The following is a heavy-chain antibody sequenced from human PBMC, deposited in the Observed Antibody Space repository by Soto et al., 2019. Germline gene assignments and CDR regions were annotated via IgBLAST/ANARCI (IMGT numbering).Heavy chain of an antibody. CDR3: AKGVLSFHYGMEV. J-gene: IGHJ6*02. Sequence: GGSLRLSCTTSGFTFNTYPMTWVRQAPGKGLEWVSSISSTAGRTSSYADSVKGRFAISRDFSDNTVYLQMNNLRVDDTAVYFCAKGVLSFHYGMEVWGQGTTVTVSS. D-gene: IGHD3-10*01. CDR2: ISSTAGRTS. V-gene: IGHV3-23*01. CDR1: GFTFNTYP.